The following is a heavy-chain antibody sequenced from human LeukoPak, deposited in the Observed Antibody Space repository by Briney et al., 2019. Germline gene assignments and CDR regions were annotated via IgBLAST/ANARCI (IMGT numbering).Heavy chain of an antibody. CDR3: ARVYGITMVRGVSDY. CDR2: IYYSGST. Sequence: SETLSLTCTVSGGSISSYYWSWIRQPSGKGLEWIGDIYYSGSTNYNPSLQSRGTISVDTSKNQFSLKLSSVTAADTAVYYCARVYGITMVRGVSDYWGQGTLVTVSS. J-gene: IGHJ4*02. V-gene: IGHV4-59*08. D-gene: IGHD3-10*01. CDR1: GGSISSYY.